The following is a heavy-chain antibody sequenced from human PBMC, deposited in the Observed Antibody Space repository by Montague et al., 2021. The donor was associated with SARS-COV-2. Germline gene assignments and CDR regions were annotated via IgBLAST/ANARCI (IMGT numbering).Heavy chain of an antibody. Sequence: TLSLTCTASGGSISSGSYYWSWIRQPAGKGLEWIGRIYTSGSTNYNPSLKSRVTISVDTSKNQFSLKLSSVTAADTAVYYCARGDRVMVAFDIWGQGTMVTVSS. CDR3: ARGDRVMVAFDI. V-gene: IGHV4-61*02. CDR2: IYTSGST. J-gene: IGHJ3*02. D-gene: IGHD1-14*01. CDR1: GGSISSGSYY.